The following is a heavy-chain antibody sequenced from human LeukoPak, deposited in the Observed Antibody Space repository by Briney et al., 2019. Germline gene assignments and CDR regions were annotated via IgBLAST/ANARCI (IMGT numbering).Heavy chain of an antibody. D-gene: IGHD6-13*01. CDR2: IYHSGNT. V-gene: IGHV4-59*01. CDR1: GGSIRSYY. J-gene: IGHJ4*02. CDR3: AREKAADGTNWGDYFDY. Sequence: SETLSLTCTVSGGSIRSYYWSWIRQPPGKGLEWIGNIYHSGNTNYNPSLKSRVTISIDTSKNQFALKVSSVTAADTAMYYCAREKAADGTNWGDYFDYWGQGTLVTVPS.